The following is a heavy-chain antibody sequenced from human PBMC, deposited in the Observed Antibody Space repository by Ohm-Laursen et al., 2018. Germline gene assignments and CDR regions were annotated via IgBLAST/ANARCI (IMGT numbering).Heavy chain of an antibody. Sequence: PSQTLSLTCTVSGGSISSYYWSWIRQPAGKGLEWIGRIYTSGSTNYNPSLKSRVTMSVDTSKNQFSLKLSSVTAADTAVYYCARDPVSSSYRSYYYYYGMDVWGQGTTVTVSS. CDR3: ARDPVSSSYRSYYYYYGMDV. V-gene: IGHV4-4*07. CDR1: GGSISSYY. D-gene: IGHD6-13*01. CDR2: IYTSGST. J-gene: IGHJ6*02.